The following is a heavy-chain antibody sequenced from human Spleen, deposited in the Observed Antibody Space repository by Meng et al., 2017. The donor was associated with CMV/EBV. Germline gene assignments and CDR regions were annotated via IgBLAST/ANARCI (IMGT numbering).Heavy chain of an antibody. D-gene: IGHD3-3*01. Sequence: GGSLRLSCAASGFIFSTYTMSWVRQAPGKGLEWVSFIRDNRSSIYYADSVRGRFTISRDNAKNTLYLQMNSLRAEDTAVYYCASVRGGYDYWSGSPLDYWGQGILVTVSS. CDR2: IRDNRSSI. CDR3: ASVRGGYDYWSGSPLDY. CDR1: GFIFSTYT. J-gene: IGHJ4*02. V-gene: IGHV3-21*04.